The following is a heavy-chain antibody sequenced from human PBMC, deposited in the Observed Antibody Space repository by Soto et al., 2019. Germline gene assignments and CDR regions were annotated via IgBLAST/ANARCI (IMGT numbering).Heavy chain of an antibody. Sequence: SETLSLTCTVSCGSISSSSYYWGWIRQPPGKGLEWIGSIYYSGSTYYNPSLKSRVTISVDTSKNQFSLKLSSVTAADTAVYYCARGFGSSGYYYAHWFDPWGQGTLVTVS. CDR2: IYYSGST. CDR1: CGSISSSSYY. D-gene: IGHD3-22*01. CDR3: ARGFGSSGYYYAHWFDP. V-gene: IGHV4-39*01. J-gene: IGHJ5*02.